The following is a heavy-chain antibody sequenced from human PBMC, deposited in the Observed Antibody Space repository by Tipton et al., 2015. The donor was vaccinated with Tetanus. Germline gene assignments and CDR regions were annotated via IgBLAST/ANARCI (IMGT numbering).Heavy chain of an antibody. CDR3: AKWTKCGDYELGFSFIDQ. D-gene: IGHD4-17*01. CDR2: FSGSDDGT. CDR1: GFTFRKYA. Sequence: SLRLSCEVSGFTFRKYAMSWVRQPPRKGLERVAGFSGSDDGTAYADSVKGRFTISRDTSKNTLYLQMNSLRAEDSAIYYCAKWTKCGDYELGFSFIDQWGQGTRVIVSP. J-gene: IGHJ4*02. V-gene: IGHV3-23*01.